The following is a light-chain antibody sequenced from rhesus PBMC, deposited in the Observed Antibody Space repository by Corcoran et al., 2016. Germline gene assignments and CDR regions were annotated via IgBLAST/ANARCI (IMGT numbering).Light chain of an antibody. CDR2: EAS. J-gene: IGKJ2*01. CDR3: QHYYSPPYS. CDR1: QGITND. V-gene: IGKV1-21*01. Sequence: DIQMTQSPSSLSASVGDRVTITCRASQGITNDLAWYQQKPGETPKLLIYEASSLQSGIPSRLSGSGSGTDFTLTISSLQSEDFATYYCQHYYSPPYSFGQGTKVEIK.